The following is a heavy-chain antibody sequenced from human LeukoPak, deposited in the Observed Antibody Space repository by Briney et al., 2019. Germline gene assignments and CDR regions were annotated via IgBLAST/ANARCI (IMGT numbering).Heavy chain of an antibody. CDR3: ASDREYYYGSGSFDY. CDR1: GFTFSGHW. V-gene: IGHV3-74*01. J-gene: IGHJ4*02. CDR2: INNDGSDI. D-gene: IGHD3-10*01. Sequence: GGSLRLSCAASGFTFSGHWMHWVRQAPGKGLVWISRINNDGSDITYADSVKGRFTSSRDNAKNTLFLQMNSLRAEDTAVYYCASDREYYYGSGSFDYWGQGTLVTVSS.